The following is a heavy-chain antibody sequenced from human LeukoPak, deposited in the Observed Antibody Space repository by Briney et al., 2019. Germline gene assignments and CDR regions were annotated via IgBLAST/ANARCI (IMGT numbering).Heavy chain of an antibody. V-gene: IGHV3-30*02. Sequence: SGGSLRLSCAASGFTFSNYGLHWVRQAPGKGLEWVAFIRYDGSNKYYADSVKGRFTISRDNSENTLYLRMNSLRPEDTAVYYCAKDAPIGYWGQGTLVTVSS. J-gene: IGHJ4*02. CDR1: GFTFSNYG. CDR2: IRYDGSNK. CDR3: AKDAPIGY. D-gene: IGHD3-16*02.